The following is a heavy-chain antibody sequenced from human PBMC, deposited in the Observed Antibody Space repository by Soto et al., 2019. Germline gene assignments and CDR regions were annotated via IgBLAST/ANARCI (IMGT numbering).Heavy chain of an antibody. CDR3: ARDLSLLLGQPRIIGTPTYYDFWTLGYYGMDV. CDR1: GFTVSSNY. V-gene: IGHV3-66*01. J-gene: IGHJ6*02. D-gene: IGHD3-3*01. CDR2: IYSGGST. Sequence: GGSLRLSCAASGFTVSSNYMSWVRQAPGKGLEWVSVIYSGGSTYYADSVKGRFTISRDNSKNTLYLQMNSLRAEDTAVYYCARDLSLLLGQPRIIGTPTYYDFWTLGYYGMDVWGQGTTVTVSS.